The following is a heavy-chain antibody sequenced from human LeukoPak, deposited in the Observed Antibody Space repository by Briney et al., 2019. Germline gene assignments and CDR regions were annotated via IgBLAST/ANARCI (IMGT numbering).Heavy chain of an antibody. J-gene: IGHJ4*02. CDR2: ISGSGGST. Sequence: PGGSLRLSRATSGFTFSSYAMSWVRQAPGKGVGWVSGISGSGGSTYYADSVKGRFTISRDNSKNTLYLQMNSLRAEDTAVYYCAKDRGPITDYWGQGTLVTVSS. CDR1: GFTFSSYA. CDR3: AKDRGPITDY. D-gene: IGHD5-12*01. V-gene: IGHV3-23*01.